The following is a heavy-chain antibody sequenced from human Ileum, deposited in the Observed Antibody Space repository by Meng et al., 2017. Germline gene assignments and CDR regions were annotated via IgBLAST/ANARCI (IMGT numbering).Heavy chain of an antibody. CDR2: VYTSGTI. Sequence: SETLSLTCTVSGGSKNNYYWSWIRQPAGKGLEWIGRVYTSGTINYNPSLESRVTMSLDTSKNQFSLKLTSVTAADTSVYYCARASDYETSRHFDYGGQGKRVNGCS. V-gene: IGHV4-4*07. CDR3: ARASDYETSRHFDY. D-gene: IGHD3-22*01. J-gene: IGHJ4*02. CDR1: GGSKNNYY.